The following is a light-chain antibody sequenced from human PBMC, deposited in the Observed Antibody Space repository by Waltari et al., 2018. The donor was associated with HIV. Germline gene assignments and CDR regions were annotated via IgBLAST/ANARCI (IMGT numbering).Light chain of an antibody. CDR2: DKA. CDR1: TLRSYS. CDR3: HSRDSSGNLWV. Sequence: SSELTQDPAVSVALGQTVRNTCQGDTLRSYSARRYQQKPGTAPVLVIYDKANRPSGIPDRFSGSSSGNTVSLTITGAQAEDEADYYCHSRDSSGNLWVFGGGTMVTVL. V-gene: IGLV3-19*01. J-gene: IGLJ3*02.